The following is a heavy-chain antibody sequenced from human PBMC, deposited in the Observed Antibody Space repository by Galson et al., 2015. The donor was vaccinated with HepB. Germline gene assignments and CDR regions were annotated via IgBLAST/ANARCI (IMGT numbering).Heavy chain of an antibody. CDR2: IYSGGST. J-gene: IGHJ6*02. D-gene: IGHD4-23*01. Sequence: FLRLSCAASGFTVSSNYMSWVRQAPGKGLEWVSVIYSGGSTYYADSVKGRFTISRHNSKNTLYLQMNSLRAEDTAVYYCATEHYGGNPTYYYYGMDVWGQGTTVTVSS. CDR1: GFTVSSNY. CDR3: ATEHYGGNPTYYYYGMDV. V-gene: IGHV3-53*04.